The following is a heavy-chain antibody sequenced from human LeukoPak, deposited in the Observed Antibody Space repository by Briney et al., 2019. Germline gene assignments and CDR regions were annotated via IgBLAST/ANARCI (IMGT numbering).Heavy chain of an antibody. V-gene: IGHV4-38-2*02. Sequence: SETLSLTCSVSGYSISNSYYWGWIRQPPGKGLEWIGSIYHSGNTYYNPSLKSRVTISVDTSKNQFSLKLSSVTAADTAVYYCARAGYGDSDFDYWGQGTLVTVSS. D-gene: IGHD4-17*01. CDR1: GYSISNSYY. CDR2: IYHSGNT. J-gene: IGHJ4*02. CDR3: ARAGYGDSDFDY.